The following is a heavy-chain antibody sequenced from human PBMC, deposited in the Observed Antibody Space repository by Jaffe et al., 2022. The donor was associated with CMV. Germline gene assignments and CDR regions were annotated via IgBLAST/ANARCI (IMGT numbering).Heavy chain of an antibody. V-gene: IGHV4-59*01. CDR3: ARVSTGSGWSSTPAPYFDY. D-gene: IGHD6-19*01. Sequence: QVQLQESGPGLVKPSETLSLTCTVSGGSISSYYWSWIRQPPGKGLEWIGYIYYSGSTNYNPSLKSRVTISVDTSKNQFSLKLSSVTAADTAVYYCARVSTGSGWSSTPAPYFDYWGQGTLVTVSS. CDR1: GGSISSYY. J-gene: IGHJ4*02. CDR2: IYYSGST.